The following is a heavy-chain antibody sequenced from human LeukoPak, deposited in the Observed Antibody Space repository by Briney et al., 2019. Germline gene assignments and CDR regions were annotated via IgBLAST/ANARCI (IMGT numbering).Heavy chain of an antibody. V-gene: IGHV3-21*01. CDR3: AAFATSNAQWANFDC. CDR1: GFTFSGYS. J-gene: IGHJ4*02. D-gene: IGHD1-1*01. CDR2: ISSSSNYI. Sequence: GGSLRLSCAASGFTFSGYSMNWVRQAPGKGLEWVSSISSSSNYIHYADSVKGRFTISRDNAKNSLYLQVNSLRAEDTAVYYCAAFATSNAQWANFDCWGQGTLVTVSS.